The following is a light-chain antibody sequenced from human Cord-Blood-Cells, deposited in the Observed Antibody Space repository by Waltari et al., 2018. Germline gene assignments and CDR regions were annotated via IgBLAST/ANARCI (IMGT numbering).Light chain of an antibody. V-gene: IGLV2-11*01. CDR1: SSDVGGYNY. CDR2: DVS. J-gene: IGLJ2*01. Sequence: QSPLTQPRQVSGPLGHPVTISGTETSSDVGGYNYVPWYQQHPGKAPNLMIYDVSKRPSGVPDRFSGSKSGNTASLTISGLQAEDEADYYCCSYAGSYTVFGGGTKLTVL. CDR3: CSYAGSYTV.